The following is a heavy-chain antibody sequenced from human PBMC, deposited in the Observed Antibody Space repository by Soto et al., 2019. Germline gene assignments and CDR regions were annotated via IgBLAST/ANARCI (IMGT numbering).Heavy chain of an antibody. CDR1: GFTFDDYA. CDR3: AKSQHGSAMDV. D-gene: IGHD2-2*01. Sequence: EVQLVESGGGLVQPGRSLRLSCAASGFTFDDYAMHWVRQAPGKGLEWVSGISWNSGSIGYADSVKGRFTISRDNAKNSLYLQMNSLRAEDTALYYCAKSQHGSAMDVWGKGTTVTVSS. J-gene: IGHJ6*04. V-gene: IGHV3-9*01. CDR2: ISWNSGSI.